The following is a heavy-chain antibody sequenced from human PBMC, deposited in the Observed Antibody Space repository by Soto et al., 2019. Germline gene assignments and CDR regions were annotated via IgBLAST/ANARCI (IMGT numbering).Heavy chain of an antibody. Sequence: ASVKVSCKASGYTFTSYGTSWVRQAPGQGLEWMGWISAYNGNTNYAQKLQGRVTMTTDTSTSTAYMELRSLRSDDTAVYYCARDHVTIFGVVKNDAFDIWGQGTMVTVSS. V-gene: IGHV1-18*01. CDR2: ISAYNGNT. D-gene: IGHD3-3*01. J-gene: IGHJ3*02. CDR3: ARDHVTIFGVVKNDAFDI. CDR1: GYTFTSYG.